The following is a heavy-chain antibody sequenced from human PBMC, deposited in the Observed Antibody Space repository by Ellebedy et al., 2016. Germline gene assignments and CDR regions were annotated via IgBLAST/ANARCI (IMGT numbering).Heavy chain of an antibody. V-gene: IGHV3-23*01. CDR2: IRGGSGST. J-gene: IGHJ4*02. CDR3: ARGRGGYNYGFDY. D-gene: IGHD5-18*01. Sequence: GGSLRLSCEASGFIFDSNGMNWVRQAPGKGLEWVSGIRGGSGSTYYADSVKGRFTISRDNSKNTVFLQMNSLRGEDTAVYFCARGRGGYNYGFDYWGQGTLVTVS. CDR1: GFIFDSNG.